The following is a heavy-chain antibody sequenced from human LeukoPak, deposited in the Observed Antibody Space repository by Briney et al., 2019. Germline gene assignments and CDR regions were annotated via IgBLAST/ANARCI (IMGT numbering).Heavy chain of an antibody. CDR3: ARVLVVPAARSSFDY. CDR1: GYTFTGYY. J-gene: IGHJ4*01. V-gene: IGHV1-2*02. D-gene: IGHD2-2*01. CDR2: INPNSGGT. Sequence: ASVKVSCKASGYTFTGYYMHWLRQAPGQGLEWMGWINPNSGGTNYAQKFQGRVTMTRDTSISTAYMELSRLRSDDTAVYYCARVLVVPAARSSFDYWGQGTLVTVSS.